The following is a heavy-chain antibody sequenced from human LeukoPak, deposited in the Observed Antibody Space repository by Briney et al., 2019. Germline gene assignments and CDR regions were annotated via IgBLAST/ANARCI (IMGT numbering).Heavy chain of an antibody. CDR2: ISTSSSYI. D-gene: IGHD6-13*01. Sequence: GGSLRLSCAASGFTFSSFSMNWVRQAPGKGLEWVSFISTSSSYIHNADSVKGRFTISRDNAENSLYLQMNSLRAEDTAVYYCARTAIAAARIYYYMDVWGKGTTVTVSS. CDR3: ARTAIAAARIYYYMDV. J-gene: IGHJ6*03. CDR1: GFTFSSFS. V-gene: IGHV3-21*01.